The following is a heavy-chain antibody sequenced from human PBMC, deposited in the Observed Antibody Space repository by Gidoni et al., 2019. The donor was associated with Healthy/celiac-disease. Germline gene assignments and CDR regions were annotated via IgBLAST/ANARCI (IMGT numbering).Heavy chain of an antibody. CDR2: INPSGGST. Sequence: QVQLVQSGAEVKKPGASVKVSCKASGYTFTSYYMHWVRQAPGQGLEWMGIINPSGGSTSYAQKFQGRVTMTRDTSTSTVYMELRSLRSEDTAVYYCARDLGTVTTPYYYGMDVWGQGTTVTVSS. D-gene: IGHD4-4*01. CDR1: GYTFTSYY. J-gene: IGHJ6*02. CDR3: ARDLGTVTTPYYYGMDV. V-gene: IGHV1-46*01.